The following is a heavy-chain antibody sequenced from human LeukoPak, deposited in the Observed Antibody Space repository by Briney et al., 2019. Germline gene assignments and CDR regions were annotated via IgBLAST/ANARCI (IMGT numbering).Heavy chain of an antibody. CDR3: AKALRIAAAGKPNWFDP. CDR2: ISGSGGST. V-gene: IGHV3-23*01. Sequence: GGSLRLSCPASGFTFSSYAMSWVRQAPGKGLEWVSAISGSGGSTYYADSVKGRFTISRDNSKNTLYLRMNSLRGEDTAVYYCAKALRIAAAGKPNWFDPWGQGTLVTVSS. D-gene: IGHD6-13*01. CDR1: GFTFSSYA. J-gene: IGHJ5*02.